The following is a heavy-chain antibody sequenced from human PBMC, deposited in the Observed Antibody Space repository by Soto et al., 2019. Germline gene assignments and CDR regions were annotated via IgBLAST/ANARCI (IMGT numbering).Heavy chain of an antibody. CDR3: AREPRYCRGGSCSITGDAYDI. Sequence: GGSLRLSCAASGFTFSNFLMHWVRQAPGEGLVWVSRLNDGTTTTYADSVKGRFTISRDNARNTLYLQMNSLRAEDTAVYYCAREPRYCRGGSCSITGDAYDIWGQGTMVTVSS. J-gene: IGHJ3*02. D-gene: IGHD2-15*01. CDR2: LNDGTTT. CDR1: GFTFSNFL. V-gene: IGHV3-74*01.